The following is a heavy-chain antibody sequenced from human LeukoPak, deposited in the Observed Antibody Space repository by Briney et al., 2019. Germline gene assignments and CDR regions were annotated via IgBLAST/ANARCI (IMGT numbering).Heavy chain of an antibody. V-gene: IGHV3-30*18. CDR1: GFTFSSYG. Sequence: GGSLRLSCAASGFTFSSYGMHWVRPAPGKGLEWVAVISYDGSNKYYADSVKGRFTISRDNSKNTLYLQMNSLRAEDTAVYYCAKGSLFDYWGQGTLVTVSS. CDR2: ISYDGSNK. CDR3: AKGSLFDY. J-gene: IGHJ4*02.